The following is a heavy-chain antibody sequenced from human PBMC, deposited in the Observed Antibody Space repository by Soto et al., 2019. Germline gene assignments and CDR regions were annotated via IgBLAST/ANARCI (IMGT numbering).Heavy chain of an antibody. J-gene: IGHJ5*02. CDR1: GCSISSGYH. CDR2: VHYSGNT. D-gene: IGHD2-15*01. CDR3: ARQDRVVAEGRWFDP. V-gene: IGHV4-38-2*02. Sequence: SETLSLTCTVSGCSISSGYHWAWIRQPPGKGLEWLGSVHYSGNTYYNPSLKSRLTISVDKSKNQFSLNLSSVTAADTAVYYCARQDRVVAEGRWFDPWGQGTLVTVSS.